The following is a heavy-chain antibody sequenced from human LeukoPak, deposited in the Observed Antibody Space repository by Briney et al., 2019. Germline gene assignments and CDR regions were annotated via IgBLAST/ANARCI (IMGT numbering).Heavy chain of an antibody. CDR3: ARDPLLSHQRGYFDS. CDR2: ISYDGSNK. Sequence: GGSLRLSCAVSGFTFSNYAMHWVRQAPGKGLEWVAVISYDGSNKYDADSLKGRFTIARDNSKNTLYLQMNSLRAEDTAVYFCARDPLLSHQRGYFDSWGQGTLVTVSS. CDR1: GFTFSNYA. D-gene: IGHD3-10*01. V-gene: IGHV3-30-3*01. J-gene: IGHJ4*02.